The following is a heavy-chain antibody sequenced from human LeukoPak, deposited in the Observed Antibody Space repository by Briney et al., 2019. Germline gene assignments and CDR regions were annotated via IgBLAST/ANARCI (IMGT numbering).Heavy chain of an antibody. J-gene: IGHJ4*02. CDR2: ISYSGFT. D-gene: IGHD3-22*01. CDR3: ARHGETSDYYYDY. Sequence: SETLSLTCTVSGGSSGRYYWSWIRQPPGKGLEWIGYISYSGFTNYNPSLKSRVTISGDTYKNQFSLNLYSVNAADPAVYYCARHGETSDYYYDYWGQGTLVTVS. CDR1: GGSSGRYY. V-gene: IGHV4-59*08.